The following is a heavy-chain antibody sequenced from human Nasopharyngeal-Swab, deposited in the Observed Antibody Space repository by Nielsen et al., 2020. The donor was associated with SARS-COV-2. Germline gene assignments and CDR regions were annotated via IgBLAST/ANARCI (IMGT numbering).Heavy chain of an antibody. J-gene: IGHJ5*02. CDR3: ARGGDPREVVAATDCFDP. D-gene: IGHD2-15*01. Sequence: WVRQAPGQGLEWMGIINPGGGSARYSQNFQGRVTMTRDTSTHTVYMELYSLTSEDTAVYYCARGGDPREVVAATDCFDPWGQGTLVTVSS. V-gene: IGHV1-46*01. CDR2: INPGGGSA.